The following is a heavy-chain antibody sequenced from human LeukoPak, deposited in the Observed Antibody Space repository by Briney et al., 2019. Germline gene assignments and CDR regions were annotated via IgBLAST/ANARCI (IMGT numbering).Heavy chain of an antibody. Sequence: SGPTLVNPTQTLTLICTFSGFSLRTSGVGVGWILQPPGKALEWLALIYWDDDKRYSPSLKSRLTITKDTSKNQVVLTMTNMDPVDTATYYCAHTQYSSSWQKKHFDYWGQGTLVTVSS. CDR2: IYWDDDK. D-gene: IGHD6-13*01. J-gene: IGHJ4*02. V-gene: IGHV2-5*02. CDR1: GFSLRTSGVG. CDR3: AHTQYSSSWQKKHFDY.